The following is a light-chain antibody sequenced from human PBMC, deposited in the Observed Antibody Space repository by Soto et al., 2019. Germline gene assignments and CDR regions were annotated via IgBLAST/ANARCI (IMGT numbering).Light chain of an antibody. Sequence: DIVMTQSPDSLAVSLGERATINCKSSQSVFYTSNNENYLAWYQQKPGQPPKLLIYWASTRFSGVPDRFNGSGSETDFTLTINSLQAEDVAIYYCQQFYSTPWTFGQGTEVEIK. J-gene: IGKJ1*01. V-gene: IGKV4-1*01. CDR1: QSVFYTSNNENY. CDR3: QQFYSTPWT. CDR2: WAS.